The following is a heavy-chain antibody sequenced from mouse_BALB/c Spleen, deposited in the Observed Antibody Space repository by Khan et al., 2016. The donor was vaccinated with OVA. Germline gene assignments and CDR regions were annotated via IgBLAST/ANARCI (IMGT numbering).Heavy chain of an antibody. J-gene: IGHJ3*01. CDR2: IDPANGNT. D-gene: IGHD4-1*01. Sequence: EVQLQQSGAELVKPGASVKLSCTASGFNIRDTYMHWVNQRPEQGLEWIGKIDPANGNTKSDPKFQDKATITADTSSNTFYLQLNSLTSEDTAVYYCARDYWDIFAYWGQGTLVTVSA. CDR1: GFNIRDTY. V-gene: IGHV14-3*02. CDR3: ARDYWDIFAY.